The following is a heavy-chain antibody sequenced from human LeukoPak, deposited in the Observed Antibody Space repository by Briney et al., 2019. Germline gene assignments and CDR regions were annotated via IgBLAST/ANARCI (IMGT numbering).Heavy chain of an antibody. J-gene: IGHJ5*02. CDR1: GFTFSDYY. V-gene: IGHV3-11*01. Sequence: GRSLRLSCAASGFTFSDYYMSWIRQAPGEGLEWVSYISSSGSTIYYADSLKGRFTISRDNAKNSLYLQMNSLRAEDTAVYYCARVLREWLLFGWFDPWGLGTLVTVSS. CDR3: ARVLREWLLFGWFDP. D-gene: IGHD3-3*01. CDR2: ISSSGSTI.